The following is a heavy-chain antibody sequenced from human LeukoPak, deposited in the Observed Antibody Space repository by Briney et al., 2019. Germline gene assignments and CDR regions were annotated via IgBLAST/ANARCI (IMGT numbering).Heavy chain of an antibody. CDR2: ISCNSGSI. D-gene: IGHD6-19*01. Sequence: GGSLRLSCAASGFTFDDYAMHWVRQAPGKGLEWVSGISCNSGSIGYADSVKGRFTISRDNAKNSLYLQMNSLRAEDTALYYCAKDGAGFDYWGQGTLVTVSS. V-gene: IGHV3-9*01. CDR3: AKDGAGFDY. CDR1: GFTFDDYA. J-gene: IGHJ4*02.